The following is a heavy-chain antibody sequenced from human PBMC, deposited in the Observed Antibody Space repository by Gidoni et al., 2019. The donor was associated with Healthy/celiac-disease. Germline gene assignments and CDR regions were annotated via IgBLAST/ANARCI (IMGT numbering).Heavy chain of an antibody. CDR2: IIGSGGST. Sequence: EVQLLESGGGLVQPGGSLRLSSAASGFTFSRYAMRWVRQAPGKGLEWVSAIIGSGGSTYYADSVKGRFTISRDNSKNTLYLQMNSLRAEDTAVYYCAKSNTAYDILTGYPYYYYYMDVWGKGTTVTVSS. CDR3: AKSNTAYDILTGYPYYYYYMDV. CDR1: GFTFSRYA. J-gene: IGHJ6*03. D-gene: IGHD3-9*01. V-gene: IGHV3-23*01.